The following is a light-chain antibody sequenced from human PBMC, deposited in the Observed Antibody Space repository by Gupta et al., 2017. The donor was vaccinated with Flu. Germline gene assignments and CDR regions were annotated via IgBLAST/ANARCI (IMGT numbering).Light chain of an antibody. CDR2: LAS. CDR3: KQSLQTPQT. V-gene: IGKV2-28*01. J-gene: IGKJ1*01. Sequence: AITQYPLALCVTPGEAASISCRGSQSLLHINGYNYLDWYLQKPGQPPQLLMYLASNRASGVPDRFSGSGSGTIFTLKISRVEAEDVEIYYCKQSLQTPQTFGQGTKVEIK. CDR1: QSLLHINGYNY.